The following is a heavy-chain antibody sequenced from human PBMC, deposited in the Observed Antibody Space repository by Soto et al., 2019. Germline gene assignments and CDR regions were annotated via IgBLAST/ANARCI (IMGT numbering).Heavy chain of an antibody. V-gene: IGHV3-7*01. Sequence: EVQLVESGGGLVQPGGSLRLYCAASGFTFSNYWLSWVLQAPGKGLEWVANIKKDGSEKYYVGSVVGRFTISRDNAENSLYLQMNSLRAEDTAVYYCARLYLAATITSLDYWGQGTLVTVSS. CDR1: GFTFSNYW. D-gene: IGHD5-12*01. J-gene: IGHJ4*02. CDR3: ARLYLAATITSLDY. CDR2: IKKDGSEK.